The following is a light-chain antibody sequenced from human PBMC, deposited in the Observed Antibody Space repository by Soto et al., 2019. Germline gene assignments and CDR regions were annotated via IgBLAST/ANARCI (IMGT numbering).Light chain of an antibody. Sequence: DIQMTQSPSSLSASVGDRVTDTCRASQGIGGDAGWYQQRPGKPPKRLLYATSTLQSGIPSRFSGGGFGTEFTLTISSLQPEDFATYYCVQHNSYPRSFGQGTRVEMK. J-gene: IGKJ1*01. CDR1: QGIGGD. V-gene: IGKV1-17*01. CDR3: VQHNSYPRS. CDR2: ATS.